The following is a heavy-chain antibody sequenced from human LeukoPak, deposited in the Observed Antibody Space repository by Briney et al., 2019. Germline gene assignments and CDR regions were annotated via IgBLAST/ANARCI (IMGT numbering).Heavy chain of an antibody. V-gene: IGHV3-23*01. CDR2: ISGSGGRT. CDR3: AKQYGFVVLFVY. CDR1: GFTFSSYG. D-gene: IGHD3-10*01. Sequence: GGSLRLSCAASGFTFSSYGMSWVRQAPGKGLEWVSAISGSGGRTYYADSVKGRFTISRDNSKNTLYLQMNSLRAEDTAVYYCAKQYGFVVLFVYWGEGTLVTVSS. J-gene: IGHJ4*02.